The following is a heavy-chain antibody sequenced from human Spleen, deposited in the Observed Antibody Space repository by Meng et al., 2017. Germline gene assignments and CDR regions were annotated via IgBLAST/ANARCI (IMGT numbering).Heavy chain of an antibody. Sequence: QVQLQQWGAGLLKPSETLSLTCAVYGGSFSGYYWSWIRQPPGKDLEWIGEINHSGSTHYNPSLTSRVSISVDTSKNQFSLKLTSVTAADTAMYYCARGRGYNSQLYNWFDPWGQGTLVTVYS. CDR1: GGSFSGYY. V-gene: IGHV4-34*01. CDR3: ARGRGYNSQLYNWFDP. CDR2: INHSGST. J-gene: IGHJ5*02. D-gene: IGHD3-10*01.